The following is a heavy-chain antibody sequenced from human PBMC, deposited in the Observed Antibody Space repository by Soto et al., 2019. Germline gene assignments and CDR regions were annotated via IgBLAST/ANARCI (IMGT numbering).Heavy chain of an antibody. J-gene: IGHJ3*02. CDR2: IFYSGRT. V-gene: IGHV4-59*01. CDR3: ARADASSWGLGAFDI. Sequence: QVQLQESGPGLVKPSETLSLTCTVSGGSISSYYWSWIRQPPGKGLEWIGSIFYSGRTDYNPSLKRRVTISVDTSKNQFSLKLSSVTAADTAVDYCARADASSWGLGAFDIWGQGTMVTVSS. D-gene: IGHD6-6*01. CDR1: GGSISSYY.